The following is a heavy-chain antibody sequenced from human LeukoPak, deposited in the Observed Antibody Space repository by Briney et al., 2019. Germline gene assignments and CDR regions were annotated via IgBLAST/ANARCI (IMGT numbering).Heavy chain of an antibody. Sequence: SETLSLTCGVSGYSIRSGYYWGCIRQVPGKGLEWISTIYHSGSTYYNPSLKSRVTISVDTGKNQFSLKVSSVTAADTAVYYCARSPDYFYHMDVWGKGTTVTVSS. J-gene: IGHJ6*03. CDR2: IYHSGST. CDR3: ARSPDYFYHMDV. V-gene: IGHV4-38-2*01. CDR1: GYSIRSGYY.